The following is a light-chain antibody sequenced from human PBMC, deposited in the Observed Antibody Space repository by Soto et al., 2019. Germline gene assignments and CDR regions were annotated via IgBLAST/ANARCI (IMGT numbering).Light chain of an antibody. CDR2: KAS. CDR3: QHYNSYSEA. Sequence: IPMTQSPSTLSASVGDRVTVTCRASQSISSWLAWYQQKAGKAPKLLIYKASALESGVPSRFSGSGSGTEFTLTISSLEPDDFATYYCQHYNSYSEAFGQGTKVDI. J-gene: IGKJ1*01. CDR1: QSISSW. V-gene: IGKV1-5*03.